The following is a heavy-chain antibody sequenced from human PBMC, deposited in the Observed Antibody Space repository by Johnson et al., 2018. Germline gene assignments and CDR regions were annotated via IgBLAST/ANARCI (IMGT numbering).Heavy chain of an antibody. J-gene: IGHJ6*03. V-gene: IGHV4-59*01. CDR3: ARGYRGGFLSYYDYYMDV. D-gene: IGHD3-3*01. CDR2: LYYTGST. Sequence: QVQLQESGPGLVKPSETLSLTCTVSGGSMSSYYWNWIRQPPGKGLEWIGYLYYTGSTNYNPSLKSRVTISVDKSKNQFSLKLSLGTAADTAVYYCARGYRGGFLSYYDYYMDVWGKGTTVTVSS. CDR1: GGSMSSYY.